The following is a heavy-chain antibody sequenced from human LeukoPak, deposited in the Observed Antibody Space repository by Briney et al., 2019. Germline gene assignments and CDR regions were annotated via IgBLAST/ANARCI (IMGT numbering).Heavy chain of an antibody. CDR2: IYYSGST. Sequence: SETLSLXCTVSGGSISSYYWSWIRQPPGKGLEWIGYIYYSGSTIYNPSLKSRVTISVDTSKNQFSLKLSSVTAADTAVYYCARGGQYYYDSSGYPDYWGQGTLVTVSS. J-gene: IGHJ4*02. D-gene: IGHD3-22*01. CDR1: GGSISSYY. CDR3: ARGGQYYYDSSGYPDY. V-gene: IGHV4-59*01.